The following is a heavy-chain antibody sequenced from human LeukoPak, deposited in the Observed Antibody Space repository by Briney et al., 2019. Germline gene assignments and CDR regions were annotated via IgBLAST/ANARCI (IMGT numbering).Heavy chain of an antibody. Sequence: GGSLRLSCAASGFTFSSYAMSWVRQAPGKGLEWVSAISGSGGSTYYADSVKGRFTISRDNAKNTLYLQMNSLRAEDTAVYYCARGGGSYWDDIDYWGQGTLVTVSS. CDR1: GFTFSSYA. CDR2: ISGSGGST. V-gene: IGHV3-23*01. D-gene: IGHD1-26*01. CDR3: ARGGGSYWDDIDY. J-gene: IGHJ4*02.